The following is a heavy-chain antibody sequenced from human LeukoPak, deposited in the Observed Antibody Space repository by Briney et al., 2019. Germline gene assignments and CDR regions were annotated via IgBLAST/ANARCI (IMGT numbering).Heavy chain of an antibody. CDR2: ISSSSSYI. D-gene: IGHD1-7*01. V-gene: IGHV3-21*04. Sequence: GGSLRLSYAASGFTFSSYSMNWVRQAPGKGLEWVSSISSSSSYIYYADSVKGRFTISRDNAKNSLYLQMNSLRAEDTAVYYCGTYDNWNYATPMDVWGKGTTVTVSS. CDR1: GFTFSSYS. CDR3: GTYDNWNYATPMDV. J-gene: IGHJ6*03.